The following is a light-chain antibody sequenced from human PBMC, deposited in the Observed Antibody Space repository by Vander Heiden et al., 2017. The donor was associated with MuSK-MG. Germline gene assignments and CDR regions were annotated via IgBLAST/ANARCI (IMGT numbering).Light chain of an antibody. CDR3: NSRDSSGNHLV. J-gene: IGLJ2*01. CDR1: SLRSYY. Sequence: SSELTQDPAVSVALGQTVRITCQGDSLRSYYASWYQQKPGQAPVLVSYGKNNRPAGIPDRFSGSSSGNTASLTITGAQAEDGADYYCNSRDSSGNHLVFGGGTKLTVL. V-gene: IGLV3-19*01. CDR2: GKN.